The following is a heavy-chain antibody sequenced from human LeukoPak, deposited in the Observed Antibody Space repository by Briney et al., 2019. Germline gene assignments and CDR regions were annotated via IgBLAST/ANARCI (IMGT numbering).Heavy chain of an antibody. J-gene: IGHJ6*03. CDR2: IWYDGSNK. Sequence: PGRSLRLSCAASGFTFSSYGMHWVRQAPGKGLEWVAVIWYDGSNKYYADSVKGRFTISRDNSKNTLYLQMNSLRAEDTAVYYCAKDETNYDFWSGYYYYYMDVWGKGTTVTVSS. V-gene: IGHV3-33*06. CDR1: GFTFSSYG. D-gene: IGHD3-3*01. CDR3: AKDETNYDFWSGYYYYYMDV.